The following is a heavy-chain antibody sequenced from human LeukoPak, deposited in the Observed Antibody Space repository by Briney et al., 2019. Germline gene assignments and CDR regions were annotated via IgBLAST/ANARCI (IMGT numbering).Heavy chain of an antibody. CDR2: IYYSGST. Sequence: SETLSLTCTVSGGSISSSYFWGWIRQPPGKGLEWMGSIYYSGSTFHNPSLKSRVTISVDTSKNQFSLKLSSAPAADTALSYCATPEVTGTRPHWYFDLWGRGTPVTVSS. CDR3: ATPEVTGTRPHWYFDL. CDR1: GGSISSSYF. J-gene: IGHJ2*01. D-gene: IGHD1/OR15-1a*01. V-gene: IGHV4-39*01.